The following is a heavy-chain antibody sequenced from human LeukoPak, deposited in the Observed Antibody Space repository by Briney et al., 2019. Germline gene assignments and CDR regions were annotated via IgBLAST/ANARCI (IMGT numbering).Heavy chain of an antibody. CDR3: ARGGQLSTGAYFDY. J-gene: IGHJ4*02. V-gene: IGHV1-69*02. D-gene: IGHD6-6*01. CDR1: GGTFSGHT. Sequence: SVKVSCKASGGTFSGHTFSWVRQAPGQGLEWMGRIIPILDIANYAQKFQGRVSITADKSTSTAYMDLSSLTSEDTAVYYCARGGQLSTGAYFDYWGQGTLVTIAS. CDR2: IIPILDIA.